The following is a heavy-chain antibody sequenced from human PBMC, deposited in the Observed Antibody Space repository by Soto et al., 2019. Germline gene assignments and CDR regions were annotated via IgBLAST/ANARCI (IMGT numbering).Heavy chain of an antibody. J-gene: IGHJ2*01. V-gene: IGHV4-31*03. CDR3: ARTTVNTFIDSLNWYFDL. D-gene: IGHD4-17*01. Sequence: SETLSLTCTVSGGSISSGNYYWSWIRQHPGKGLEWIGYIYYSGSTYYNPSLKSRVTISVDTPKNQYSLRLSSVTAADTAVYYCARTTVNTFIDSLNWYFDLWSRGTLVTVSS. CDR2: IYYSGST. CDR1: GGSISSGNYY.